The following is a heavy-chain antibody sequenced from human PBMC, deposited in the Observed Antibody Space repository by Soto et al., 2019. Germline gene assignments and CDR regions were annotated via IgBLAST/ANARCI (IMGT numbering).Heavy chain of an antibody. CDR3: ARSGIAVAGNYYYYYYGMDV. V-gene: IGHV4-34*01. D-gene: IGHD6-19*01. Sequence: QVQLQQWGAGLLKPSETLSLTCAVYGGSFSGYYWSWIRQPPGKGLEWIGEINHSGSTNYNPSLKSRVTISVDTSKNQFSLKLSSVTAADTAVYYCARSGIAVAGNYYYYYYGMDVW. CDR1: GGSFSGYY. J-gene: IGHJ6*01. CDR2: INHSGST.